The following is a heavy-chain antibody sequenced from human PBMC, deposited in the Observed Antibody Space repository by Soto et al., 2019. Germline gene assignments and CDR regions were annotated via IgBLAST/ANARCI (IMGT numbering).Heavy chain of an antibody. J-gene: IGHJ4*02. Sequence: ASVKVSCKASGYTFISYGISWVRQAPGQGLEWMGWISAYNGNTNYAQKFQGRVTMTTDTSTSTAYTELRSLRSDDTAVYYCARGEPIVTTTSPFDFWGQGTLVTVSS. CDR1: GYTFISYG. CDR3: ARGEPIVTTTSPFDF. V-gene: IGHV1-18*01. CDR2: ISAYNGNT. D-gene: IGHD5-12*01.